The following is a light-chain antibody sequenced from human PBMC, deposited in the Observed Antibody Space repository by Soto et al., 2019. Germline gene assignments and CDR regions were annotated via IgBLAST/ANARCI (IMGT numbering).Light chain of an antibody. CDR2: GVS. J-gene: IGKJ5*01. Sequence: EIVLTQSPDTVSLSPGERATLSCRASQTVTSGYLAWYQQKPGQAPRLLIYGVSTGATGIPDRFSGSGSGTDFTLTISRLEPEDFAVYFCQQYGGSPAITFGQGTRLEIK. CDR1: QTVTSGY. CDR3: QQYGGSPAIT. V-gene: IGKV3-20*01.